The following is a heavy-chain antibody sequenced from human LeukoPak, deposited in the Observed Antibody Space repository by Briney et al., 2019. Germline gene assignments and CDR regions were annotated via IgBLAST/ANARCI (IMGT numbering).Heavy chain of an antibody. CDR3: AKDQKSKSSSSNYYYYYMDV. Sequence: GGSLRLSCAASGFTFTTYWMAWVRQFPGKGLEWVANINQDGTEKYSVDSVKGRFTISRDNSKNTLYLQMNSLRAEDTAVYYCAKDQKSKSSSSNYYYYYMDVWGKGTTVTVSS. V-gene: IGHV3-7*01. CDR1: GFTFTTYW. CDR2: INQDGTEK. D-gene: IGHD6-6*01. J-gene: IGHJ6*03.